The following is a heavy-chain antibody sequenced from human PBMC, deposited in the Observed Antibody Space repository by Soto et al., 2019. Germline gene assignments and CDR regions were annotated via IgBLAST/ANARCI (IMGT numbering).Heavy chain of an antibody. D-gene: IGHD6-13*01. Sequence: ASVKVSCKASGYTFTSYGISWVRQAPGQGLEWMGWISAYNGNTNYAQKLQGRVTMTTDTSTSTAYMELRSLRSDDTAVYYCARGGYSCCWVFGDYYYGMDFWAQGTTVTVSS. CDR2: ISAYNGNT. CDR3: ARGGYSCCWVFGDYYYGMDF. V-gene: IGHV1-18*01. CDR1: GYTFTSYG. J-gene: IGHJ6*02.